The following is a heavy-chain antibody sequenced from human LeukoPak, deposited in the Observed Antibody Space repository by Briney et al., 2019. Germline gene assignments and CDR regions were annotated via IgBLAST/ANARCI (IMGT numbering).Heavy chain of an antibody. CDR2: ISYDGSNK. D-gene: IGHD3-16*01. V-gene: IGHV3-30*04. Sequence: PGRSLRLSCAASGFTFSSYAMHWVRQAPGKGLEWVAVISYDGSNKYYADSVKGRFTISRDNSKNTLYIQMNSLRAEDTAVYYCAKDGSWGDYYFYFYMDVWGKGTTVTVSS. CDR1: GFTFSSYA. CDR3: AKDGSWGDYYFYFYMDV. J-gene: IGHJ6*03.